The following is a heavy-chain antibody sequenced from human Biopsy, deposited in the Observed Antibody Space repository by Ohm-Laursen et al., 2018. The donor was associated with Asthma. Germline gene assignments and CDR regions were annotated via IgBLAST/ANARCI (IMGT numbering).Heavy chain of an antibody. D-gene: IGHD4-17*01. J-gene: IGHJ3*02. Sequence: SLRLSCAASGFVFSQCGMHWVRQGPGKGLEWVALVSSDGHNKYYEQSVKGRFTISRDNSRNRLDLQINRLTVEDSVVYFCARQSGQDNGESSAFDTWGQGTKVAVSS. CDR2: VSSDGHNK. V-gene: IGHV3-30*03. CDR3: ARQSGQDNGESSAFDT. CDR1: GFVFSQCG.